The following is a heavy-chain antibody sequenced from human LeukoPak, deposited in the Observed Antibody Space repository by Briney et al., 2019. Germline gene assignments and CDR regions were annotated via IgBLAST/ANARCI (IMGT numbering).Heavy chain of an antibody. D-gene: IGHD3-22*01. V-gene: IGHV4-4*07. CDR3: ARERYYYDSSSEGNY. CDR1: GGSLSFSY. CDR2: IYSSGST. Sequence: SETLSLTCTVSGGSLSFSYWSWIRQPAGKGLEWIGRIYSSGSTNYNPSLKSRVTISVDTSKNQFSLNLSSVTAADTAVYYCARERYYYDSSSEGNYWGQGTLVTVSS. J-gene: IGHJ4*02.